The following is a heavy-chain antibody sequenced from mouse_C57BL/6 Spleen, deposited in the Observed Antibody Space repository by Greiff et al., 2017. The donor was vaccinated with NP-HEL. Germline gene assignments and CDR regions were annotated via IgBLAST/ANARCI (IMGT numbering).Heavy chain of an antibody. Sequence: QVQLQQPGAELVKPGASVKLSCKASGYTFTSYWMHWVKQRPGQGLEWIGMIHPNSGSTNYNEKFKSKATLTVDKSSSTAYMQLSSLTSEDSAVYYCANLYDGYLMFAYWGQGTLVTVSA. CDR3: ANLYDGYLMFAY. CDR2: IHPNSGST. CDR1: GYTFTSYW. D-gene: IGHD2-3*01. J-gene: IGHJ3*01. V-gene: IGHV1-64*01.